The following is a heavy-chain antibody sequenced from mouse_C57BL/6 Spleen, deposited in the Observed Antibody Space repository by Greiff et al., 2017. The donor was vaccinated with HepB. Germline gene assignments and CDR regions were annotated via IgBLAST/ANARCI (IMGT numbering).Heavy chain of an antibody. V-gene: IGHV5-17*01. CDR3: ARPDYYGSSWFDY. CDR2: ISSGSSTI. CDR1: GFTFSDYG. J-gene: IGHJ2*01. Sequence: EVKVVESGGGLVKPGGSLKLSCAASGFTFSDYGMHWVRQAPEKGLEWVAYISSGSSTIYYADTVKGRFTISRDNAKNTLFLQMTSLRSEDTAMYYCARPDYYGSSWFDYWGQGTTLTVSS. D-gene: IGHD1-1*01.